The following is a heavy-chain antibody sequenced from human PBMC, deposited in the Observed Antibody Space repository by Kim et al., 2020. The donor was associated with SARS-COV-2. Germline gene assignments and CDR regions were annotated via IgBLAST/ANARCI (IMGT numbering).Heavy chain of an antibody. CDR1: GFTFSNYA. J-gene: IGHJ4*02. CDR2: ISHSGVST. D-gene: IGHD5-18*01. Sequence: GGSLRLSCAASGFTFSNYAMSWVRQAPGKGLEWVSAISHSGVSTYYADSVKGRFTISRDNSRNTLFLQMISLRAGDTALYYCAKILAYNYGYSDYWGQGTLVTVSS. V-gene: IGHV3-23*01. CDR3: AKILAYNYGYSDY.